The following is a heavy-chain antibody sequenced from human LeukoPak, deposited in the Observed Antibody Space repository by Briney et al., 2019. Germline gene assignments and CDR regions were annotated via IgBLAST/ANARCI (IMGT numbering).Heavy chain of an antibody. CDR2: ISSSSSYI. V-gene: IGHV3-21*01. D-gene: IGHD3-10*01. J-gene: IGHJ4*02. CDR3: ARERITMVRGASFDY. CDR1: GFTFSSYS. Sequence: PGGSLRLSCAASGFTFSSYSMNWVRQAPGKGLEWVSSISSSSSYIYYADSVKGRFTISRDNAKNTLYLQMNSLRAEDTAVYYCARERITMVRGASFDYWGQGTLVTVSS.